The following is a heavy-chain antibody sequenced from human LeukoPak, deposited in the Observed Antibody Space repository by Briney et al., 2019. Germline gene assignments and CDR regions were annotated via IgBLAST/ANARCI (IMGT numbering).Heavy chain of an antibody. Sequence: GRSLRLSCAASGFTFSSYAMSWVRQAPGTGLEWVSAISGNDDSTYFADSVKGRFTISRDNSKNTLYLQMNSLRAEDTGVYFCARDRGWQQFDYWGQGTLVTVSS. CDR2: ISGNDDST. D-gene: IGHD5-24*01. V-gene: IGHV3-23*01. CDR3: ARDRGWQQFDY. J-gene: IGHJ4*01. CDR1: GFTFSSYA.